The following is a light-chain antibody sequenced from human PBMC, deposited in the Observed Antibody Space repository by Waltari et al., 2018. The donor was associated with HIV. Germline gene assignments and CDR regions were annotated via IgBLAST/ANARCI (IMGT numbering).Light chain of an antibody. V-gene: IGLV1-40*01. Sequence: QSVLTQPPSVSGAPGQRVTISCTGSSSNIGAGYDVHWYQQPPGTAPKLLIYGNSNRTSGVPDRFSGSKSGTSASLAITGLQAEDEADYYCQSYDSSLSALYVFGTGTKVTVL. J-gene: IGLJ1*01. CDR1: SSNIGAGYD. CDR2: GNS. CDR3: QSYDSSLSALYV.